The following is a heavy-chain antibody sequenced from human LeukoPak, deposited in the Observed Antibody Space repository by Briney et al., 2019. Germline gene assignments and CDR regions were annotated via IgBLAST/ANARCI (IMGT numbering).Heavy chain of an antibody. V-gene: IGHV3-30*18. CDR1: GFTFSSYG. Sequence: GGSLRLSCAASGFTFSSYGMHWVRQAPGKGLEWVAVISYDGSNKYYADSVKGRFTISRDNSKNTLYLQMNSLRAEDTAVYYCAKDDRECETAYYFDYWGQGTLVTVSS. CDR2: ISYDGSNK. J-gene: IGHJ4*02. CDR3: AKDDRECETAYYFDY. D-gene: IGHD3-10*01.